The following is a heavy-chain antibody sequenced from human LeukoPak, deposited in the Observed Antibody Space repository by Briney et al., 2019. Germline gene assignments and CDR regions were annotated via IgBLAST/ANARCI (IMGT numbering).Heavy chain of an antibody. Sequence: PGGSLTLSWAPSGFTVSSKYTSCVRQAPRKGLEWVTFIYSGGRTYSAHSVKGRFTISRDNSKNTLYLQMNSLRVEDTAVYYCATAYDDDYATARRDFYYWGQGTLVTVSS. CDR3: ATAYDDDYATARRDFYY. CDR1: GFTVSSKY. CDR2: IYSGGRT. V-gene: IGHV3-66*01. J-gene: IGHJ4*02. D-gene: IGHD4-17*01.